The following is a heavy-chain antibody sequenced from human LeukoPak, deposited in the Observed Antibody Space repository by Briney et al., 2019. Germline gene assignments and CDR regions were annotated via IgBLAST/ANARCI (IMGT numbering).Heavy chain of an antibody. CDR2: ISYSGTT. Sequence: PSETLSLTCTVSGGSISSFYWSWIRQPPGKGLEYIGYISYSGTTSYNPSLKSRVTISVDTSKNQFSLKLTSVTAADTAVYYCARDMGLPQAFDLWGQGTMVTVSS. CDR3: ARDMGLPQAFDL. CDR1: GGSISSFY. D-gene: IGHD5/OR15-5a*01. J-gene: IGHJ3*01. V-gene: IGHV4-59*01.